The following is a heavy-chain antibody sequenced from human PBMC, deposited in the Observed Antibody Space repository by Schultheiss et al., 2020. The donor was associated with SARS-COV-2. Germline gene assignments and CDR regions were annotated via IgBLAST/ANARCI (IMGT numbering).Heavy chain of an antibody. Sequence: SVKVSCKASGYTFTSYGISWVRQAPGQGLEWMGGIIPIFGTANYAQKFQGRVTITADESTSTAYMELSSLRSEDTAVYYCARGSYSSSWYWYFQHWGQGTLVTVSS. CDR2: IIPIFGTA. D-gene: IGHD6-13*01. V-gene: IGHV1-69*13. J-gene: IGHJ1*01. CDR1: GYTFTSYG. CDR3: ARGSYSSSWYWYFQH.